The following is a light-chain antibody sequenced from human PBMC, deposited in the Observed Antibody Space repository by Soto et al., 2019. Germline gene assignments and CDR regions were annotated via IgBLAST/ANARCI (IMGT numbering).Light chain of an antibody. Sequence: SYELTQPPSVTVAPGQSARITCGGNNIGSKSVHWYQQKPGQAPVLVVYDDSDRPSGIPEQFSGSNSGNTAALTISRVEAGDEADYYCQVWDSSSDHVVFGGGTKRAVL. CDR3: QVWDSSSDHVV. J-gene: IGLJ2*01. CDR2: DDS. V-gene: IGLV3-21*02. CDR1: NIGSKS.